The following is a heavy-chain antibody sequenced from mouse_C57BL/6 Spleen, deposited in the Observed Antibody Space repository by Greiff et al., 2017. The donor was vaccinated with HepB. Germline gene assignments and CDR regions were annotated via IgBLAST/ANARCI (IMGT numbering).Heavy chain of an antibody. CDR3: TRTTVPPGFAY. D-gene: IGHD1-1*01. J-gene: IGHJ3*01. CDR1: GYTFTDYE. CDR2: IDPETGGT. V-gene: IGHV1-15*01. Sequence: VQLQQSGAELVRPGASVTLSCKASGYTFTDYEMHWVKQTPVHGLEWIGAIDPETGGTAYNQKFKGKAILTADKSSSTAYMELRSLTSEDSAVYYCTRTTVPPGFAYWGQGTLVTVSA.